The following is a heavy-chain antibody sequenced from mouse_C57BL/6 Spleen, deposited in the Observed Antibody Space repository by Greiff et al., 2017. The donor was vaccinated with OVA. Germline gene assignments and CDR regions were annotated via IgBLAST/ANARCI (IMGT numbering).Heavy chain of an antibody. Sequence: EVQLVESGGDLVKPGGSLKLSCAASGFPFSSYGMSWVRQTPDKRLEWVATISSGGSYTYYPDSVKGRFTISRDNAKNTLYLQMSSLKSEDTAMYYCARQGDNYAMDYWGQGTSVTVSS. CDR2: ISSGGSYT. CDR1: GFPFSSYG. V-gene: IGHV5-6*01. J-gene: IGHJ4*01. CDR3: ARQGDNYAMDY.